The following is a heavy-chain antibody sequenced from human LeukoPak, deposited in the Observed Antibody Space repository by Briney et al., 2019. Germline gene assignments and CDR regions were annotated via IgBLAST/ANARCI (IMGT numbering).Heavy chain of an antibody. Sequence: SQTLSLTCTVSGDSISSGSYYWSWIRQPAGKGLEWIGRIYTSGSTNYNPSLKSRVTISVDTSKNQFSLKLSSVTAADTAVYYCARGDSWFPYYFDYWGQGTLVTVSS. D-gene: IGHD6-13*01. V-gene: IGHV4-61*02. CDR1: GDSISSGSYY. J-gene: IGHJ4*02. CDR2: IYTSGST. CDR3: ARGDSWFPYYFDY.